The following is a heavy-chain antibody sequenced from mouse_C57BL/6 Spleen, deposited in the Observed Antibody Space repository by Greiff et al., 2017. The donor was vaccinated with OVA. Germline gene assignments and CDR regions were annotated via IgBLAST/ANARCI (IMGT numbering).Heavy chain of an antibody. V-gene: IGHV5-9*01. J-gene: IGHJ4*01. D-gene: IGHD4-1*01. CDR1: GFTFSSYT. CDR3: AKTGTGVYAMDY. Sequence: EVQRVESGGGLVKPGGSLKLSCAASGFTFSSYTMSWVRQTPEKRLEWVATISGGGGNTYYPDSVKGRFTISRDNAKNTLYLQMSSLRSEDTALYYCAKTGTGVYAMDYWGQGTSVTVSS. CDR2: ISGGGGNT.